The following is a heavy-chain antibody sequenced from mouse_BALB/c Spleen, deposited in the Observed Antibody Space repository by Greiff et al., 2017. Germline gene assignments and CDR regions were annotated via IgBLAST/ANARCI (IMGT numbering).Heavy chain of an antibody. CDR3: ATTPWFAY. J-gene: IGHJ3*01. Sequence: VQLQQSGAELMKPGASVKISCKATGYTFSSYWIEWVKQRPGHGLEWIGEILPGSGSTNYNEKFKGKATFTADTSSNTAYMQLSSLTSEDSAVYHGATTPWFAYGGQGTLVTVSA. CDR1: GYTFSSYW. V-gene: IGHV1-9*01. CDR2: ILPGSGST.